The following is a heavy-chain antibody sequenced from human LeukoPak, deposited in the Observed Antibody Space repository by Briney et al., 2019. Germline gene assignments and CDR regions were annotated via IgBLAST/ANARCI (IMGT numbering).Heavy chain of an antibody. Sequence: PGRSLRLSCAASGFTFSSYGMHWVRQAPGKGLEWVAVIWYDGSNKYYADSVKGRFTISRDNSKNTLYLQMNSLRAEDTAVYYCARDFGQRDRVPRTGSYYPYWGQGTLVTVSS. CDR1: GFTFSSYG. V-gene: IGHV3-33*01. J-gene: IGHJ4*02. D-gene: IGHD3-10*01. CDR3: ARDFGQRDRVPRTGSYYPY. CDR2: IWYDGSNK.